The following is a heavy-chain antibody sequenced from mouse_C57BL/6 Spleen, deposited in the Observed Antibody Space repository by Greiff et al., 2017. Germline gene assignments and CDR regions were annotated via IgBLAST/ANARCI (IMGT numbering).Heavy chain of an antibody. D-gene: IGHD2-3*01. Sequence: DVMLVESGGGLVKPGGSLTLSCAASGFTFSSYTMSWVRQTPEKRLEWVATISGGGGNTYYPDSVKGRFTISRDNAKNTLYLQMSSLRSEDTALYYCARGYDPYWYFDVWGTGTTVTVSS. CDR1: GFTFSSYT. V-gene: IGHV5-9*01. CDR2: ISGGGGNT. J-gene: IGHJ1*03. CDR3: ARGYDPYWYFDV.